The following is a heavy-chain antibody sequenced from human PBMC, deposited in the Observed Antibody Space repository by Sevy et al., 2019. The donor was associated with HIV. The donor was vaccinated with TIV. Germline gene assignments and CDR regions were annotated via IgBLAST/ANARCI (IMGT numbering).Heavy chain of an antibody. D-gene: IGHD4-17*01. V-gene: IGHV3-48*03. CDR2: ISNSGTTI. CDR3: ARDFPTSATTVAHFDC. CDR1: GFSFSSYE. J-gene: IGHJ4*02. Sequence: GGSLRLSCAASGFSFSSYEMNWVRQAPGKGLEWVSYISNSGTTISYSDSVRGRFNISRDNARNLLYLQMHSLRAEDTAVYYCARDFPTSATTVAHFDCWGQGTLVTVSS.